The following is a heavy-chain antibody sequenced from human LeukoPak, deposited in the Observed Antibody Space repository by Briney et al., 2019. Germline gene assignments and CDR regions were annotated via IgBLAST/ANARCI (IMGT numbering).Heavy chain of an antibody. J-gene: IGHJ5*02. CDR3: AIYSSSSGRIDP. D-gene: IGHD2-15*01. Sequence: SETLSLTCTVSSGSITSSAYYCSWIRQPPGKGLEWIACINYSGVTHYNPSLKSRVTISVDTSKNHFSLNLSSVTAADTAVYYCAIYSSSSGRIDPWGQGTLVTVSS. V-gene: IGHV4-39*02. CDR1: SGSITSSAYY. CDR2: INYSGVT.